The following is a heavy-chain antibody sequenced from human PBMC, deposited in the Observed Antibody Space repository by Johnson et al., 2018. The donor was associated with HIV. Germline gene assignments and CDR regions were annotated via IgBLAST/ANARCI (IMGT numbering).Heavy chain of an antibody. Sequence: VQLVESGGGVVQPGRSLRLSCAASGFTFSSYDMHWVRQATGKGLEWVSTIGTAGDTYYPGSVKGRFTVSREDAKNSLYLQMNSLRAEDTALYYCARDRTGVFHAFDMWGQGTMVTVSS. CDR3: ARDRTGVFHAFDM. CDR2: IGTAGDT. CDR1: GFTFSSYD. D-gene: IGHD3-10*01. V-gene: IGHV3-13*01. J-gene: IGHJ3*02.